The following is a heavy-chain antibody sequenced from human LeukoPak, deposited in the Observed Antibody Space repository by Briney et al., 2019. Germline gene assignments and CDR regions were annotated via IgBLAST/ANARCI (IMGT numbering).Heavy chain of an antibody. V-gene: IGHV3-23*01. CDR1: GFTFSSYG. CDR3: LRSYSSTPQYYYYYYMDV. J-gene: IGHJ6*03. CDR2: ISGSGGST. D-gene: IGHD6-13*01. Sequence: GRSLRLSCAASGFTFSSYGMHWVRQAPGKGLEWVSAISGSGGSTYYADSVKGRFTVSRDNSKNTLYLQMNSLRAEDTAVYYCLRSYSSTPQYYYYYYMDVWGKGTTVTVSS.